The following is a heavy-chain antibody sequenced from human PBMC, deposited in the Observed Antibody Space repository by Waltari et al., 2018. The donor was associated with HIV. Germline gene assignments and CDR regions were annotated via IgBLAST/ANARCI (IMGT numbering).Heavy chain of an antibody. CDR3: AKDRCGDDCHVGGMDV. Sequence: QGLLTESGGGVVQPGKSLRLSCLGCEMDFEDYAMHWVRQAPGKGLEWVAVIASDGSKKYYAESMKGRIFISRENSESTVSLQINSLRVEDTAVYYCAKDRCGDDCHVGGMDVWGQGITVIVSS. CDR1: EMDFEDYA. D-gene: IGHD2-21*02. CDR2: IASDGSKK. V-gene: IGHV3-30*18. J-gene: IGHJ6*02.